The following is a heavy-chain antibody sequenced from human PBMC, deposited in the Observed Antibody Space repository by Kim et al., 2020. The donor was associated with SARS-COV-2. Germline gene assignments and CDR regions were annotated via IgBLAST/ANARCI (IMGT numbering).Heavy chain of an antibody. CDR1: GFTFSSYA. CDR3: AKDAGEESIVGVIQYYYGMDV. J-gene: IGHJ6*02. V-gene: IGHV3-23*01. Sequence: GGSLRLSCAASGFTFSSYAMSWVRQAPGKGLEWVSVISGSGGSTYYADSVKGRSTIARHTSKNTRYLQMNSQRAEDTAVYYCAKDAGEESIVGVIQYYYGMDVGGQGPTVTVSS. CDR2: ISGSGGST. D-gene: IGHD3-22*01.